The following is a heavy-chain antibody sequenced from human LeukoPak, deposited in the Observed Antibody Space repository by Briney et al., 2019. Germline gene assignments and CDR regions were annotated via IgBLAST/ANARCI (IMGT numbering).Heavy chain of an antibody. J-gene: IGHJ5*02. CDR1: GYTFTSSG. CDR2: INAYDGNR. Sequence: GASVKVSCKASGYTFTSSGISWVRQAPGQGLEWMGWINAYDGNRNYAQKLQGRVTMTTDTSTSTAYMELRRLRSDDTAVYYCASEITGTTPTEFDPWGQGTLVTVSS. D-gene: IGHD1-7*01. CDR3: ASEITGTTPTEFDP. V-gene: IGHV1-18*01.